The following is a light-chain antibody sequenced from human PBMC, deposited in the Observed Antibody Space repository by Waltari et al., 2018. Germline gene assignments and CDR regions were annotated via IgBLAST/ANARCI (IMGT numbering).Light chain of an antibody. J-gene: IGKJ5*01. CDR2: YAS. V-gene: IGKV3-11*01. CDR3: QQRYIWPPIT. Sequence: EIVLTQSPATLSLSPGERATLSCRASQSVRGYLAWYHQRPGQAPRLLIFYASNMATGIPARFSGSGSGTDFTLTISSLEPEDFAVYYCQQRYIWPPITFGQGTRLDIK. CDR1: QSVRGY.